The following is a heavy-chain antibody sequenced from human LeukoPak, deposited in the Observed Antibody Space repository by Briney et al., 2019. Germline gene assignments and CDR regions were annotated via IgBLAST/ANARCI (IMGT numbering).Heavy chain of an antibody. CDR1: GYTFTGYY. CDR2: INPNSGGT. J-gene: IGHJ5*02. CDR3: ARDRVLRYFDWLLSRNWFDP. Sequence: ASVKVSCKASGYTFTGYYMHWVRQAPGQGLEWMGWINPNSGGTNYAQKSQGRVTMTRDTSISTAYMELSRLRSDDTAVYYCARDRVLRYFDWLLSRNWFDPWGQGTLVTVSS. D-gene: IGHD3-9*01. V-gene: IGHV1-2*02.